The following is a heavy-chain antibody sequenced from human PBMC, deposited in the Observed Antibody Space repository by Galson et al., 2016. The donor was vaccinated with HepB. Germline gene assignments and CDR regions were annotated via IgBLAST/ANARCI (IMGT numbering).Heavy chain of an antibody. CDR3: VRDHSVVPTTAYNWFDP. Sequence: SLRLSCAASGFAFSSHWMHWVRQDLGKGLVWVSRINSDGTISNYADSVKGRFTICRDNAKNTLYLQMNSLRAEDTAVYFCVRDHSVVPTTAYNWFDPWGRGTLVTVSS. V-gene: IGHV3-74*01. D-gene: IGHD4-23*01. J-gene: IGHJ5*02. CDR2: INSDGTIS. CDR1: GFAFSSHW.